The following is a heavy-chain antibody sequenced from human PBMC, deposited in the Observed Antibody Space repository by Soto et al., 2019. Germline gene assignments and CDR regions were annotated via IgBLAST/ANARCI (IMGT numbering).Heavy chain of an antibody. J-gene: IGHJ4*02. CDR1: GFSLRTTGVG. CDR2: IYWNDDK. D-gene: IGHD3-16*01. Sequence: QITLKESGPTLVEPTXXXXXTCTYSGFSLRTTGVGVGWIRQPPGKALEWLGIIYWNDDKRYSPSLKNRFTLTSDISKSQVVLTMTNMDPVDTATYYCAHTWGLPFDYWGQGTLVIVSS. CDR3: AHTWGLPFDY. V-gene: IGHV2-5*01.